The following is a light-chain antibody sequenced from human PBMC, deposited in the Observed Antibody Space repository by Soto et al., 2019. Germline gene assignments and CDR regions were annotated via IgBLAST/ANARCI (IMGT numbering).Light chain of an antibody. CDR1: SSDVGGYNC. Sequence: QAVVTQPASVSGSPGQSITISCTGTSSDVGGYNCVSWYQQHPGKAPKLMIYEVSNRPSGVSNRFSGSKSGNTASLTISGLQAEDEADYYCSSYTSSSTVVFGGGTKLTVL. CDR3: SSYTSSSTVV. CDR2: EVS. J-gene: IGLJ2*01. V-gene: IGLV2-14*01.